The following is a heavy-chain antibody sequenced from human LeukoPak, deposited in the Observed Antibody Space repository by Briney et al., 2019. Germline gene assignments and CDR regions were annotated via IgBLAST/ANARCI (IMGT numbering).Heavy chain of an antibody. V-gene: IGHV3-30-3*01. Sequence: GGSLRLSCAASGFIFSSNAVHWVRQAPGEGLEWVAVISYDGNNNYYADSVKDRFTISRDNSKNTLYLQMNSLRPEDTAIYHCARGLVRGVAYYGLDVWGQGTTVTVSS. CDR1: GFIFSSNA. CDR2: ISYDGNNN. D-gene: IGHD3-10*01. CDR3: ARGLVRGVAYYGLDV. J-gene: IGHJ6*02.